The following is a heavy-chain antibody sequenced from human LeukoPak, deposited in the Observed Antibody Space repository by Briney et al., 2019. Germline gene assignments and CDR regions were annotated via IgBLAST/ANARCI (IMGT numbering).Heavy chain of an antibody. V-gene: IGHV4-61*02. D-gene: IGHD1-1*01. CDR1: GGSISSGSYY. CDR2: IYTSGST. J-gene: IGHJ3*02. CDR3: ATGTTGTAAFDI. Sequence: SETLSLTCTVSGGSISSGSYYWRWIRQPAGTGLGWIVRIYTSGSTNYNPSLKSRVTISVDTSKNQFSLKLSSVTAADTAVYYCATGTTGTAAFDIWGQGTMVTVSS.